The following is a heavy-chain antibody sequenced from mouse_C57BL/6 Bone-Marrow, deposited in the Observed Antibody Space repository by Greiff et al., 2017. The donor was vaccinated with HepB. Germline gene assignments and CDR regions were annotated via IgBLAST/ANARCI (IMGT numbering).Heavy chain of an antibody. CDR2: INPYNGGT. Sequence: EVQLQQSGPVLVKPGASVKMSCKASGYTFTDYYMNWVKQSHGKSLEWIGVINPYNGGTSYNQKFKGKATLTVDKSSSTAYMELNSLTSEDSAVYYCAYYYGSPYYAMDYWGQGTSVTVSS. V-gene: IGHV1-19*01. D-gene: IGHD1-1*01. J-gene: IGHJ4*01. CDR3: AYYYGSPYYAMDY. CDR1: GYTFTDYY.